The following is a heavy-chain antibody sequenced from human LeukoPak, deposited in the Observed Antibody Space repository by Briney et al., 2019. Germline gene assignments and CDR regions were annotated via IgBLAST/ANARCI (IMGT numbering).Heavy chain of an antibody. D-gene: IGHD2-8*02. V-gene: IGHV1-8*01. CDR2: MNPNSDNT. Sequence: GASVKVSCRASGYTFTSYDINWVRQATGQGLEWMGWMNPNSDNTGYAQKFQGRVTMTRNTSIGTAYMKLSSLRSEDTAEYYCTRLVVGTHFDYWGQGSLVTVSS. CDR3: TRLVVGTHFDY. CDR1: GYTFTSYD. J-gene: IGHJ4*02.